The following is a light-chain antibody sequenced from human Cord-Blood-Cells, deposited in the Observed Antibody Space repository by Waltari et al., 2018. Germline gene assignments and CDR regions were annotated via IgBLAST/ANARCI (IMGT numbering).Light chain of an antibody. Sequence: CRATQSVSSSYLAWYQKKPGQAPRLLIYGASSRATGIPDRFSGSGSETDFTLTISRLEPEDFAVYYCQQYGSSPLTFGGGTKVEIK. CDR2: GAS. J-gene: IGKJ4*01. V-gene: IGKV3-20*01. CDR1: QSVSSSY. CDR3: QQYGSSPLT.